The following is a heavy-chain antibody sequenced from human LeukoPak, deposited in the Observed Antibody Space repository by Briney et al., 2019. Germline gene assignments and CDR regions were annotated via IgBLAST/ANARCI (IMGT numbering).Heavy chain of an antibody. Sequence: SETLSLTCTVSGDSVSSDYLWGWVRQPPGKGLEWIGSMYHSGSTYYNPSLKSRVTISIDTSKNQFSLRLSSVTAADTAVYYCVRREADSSGYYYVDFWGQGILVTVSS. D-gene: IGHD3-22*01. CDR1: GDSVSSDYL. V-gene: IGHV4-38-2*02. J-gene: IGHJ4*02. CDR2: MYHSGST. CDR3: VRREADSSGYYYVDF.